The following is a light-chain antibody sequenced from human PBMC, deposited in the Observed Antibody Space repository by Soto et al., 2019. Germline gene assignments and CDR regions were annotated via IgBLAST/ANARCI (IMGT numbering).Light chain of an antibody. J-gene: IGLJ1*01. CDR3: AAWDASLNGYV. CDR2: SYD. CDR1: SSNIGGNT. V-gene: IGLV1-44*01. Sequence: QSALTLPPSGSGTPGQRVTISCSTSSSNIGGNTVNWYQQVPGTAPKLLIYSYDQRPSGVPDRFSGSKSGTSASLAISGLQSEDEADYYCAAWDASLNGYVFGTGTKVTV.